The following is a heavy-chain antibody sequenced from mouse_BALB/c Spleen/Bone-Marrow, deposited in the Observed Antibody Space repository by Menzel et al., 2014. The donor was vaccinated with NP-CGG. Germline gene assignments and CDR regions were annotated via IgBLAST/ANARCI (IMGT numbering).Heavy chain of an antibody. J-gene: IGHJ2*01. D-gene: IGHD1-1*01. CDR1: GFNIKDTY. V-gene: IGHV14-3*02. CDR2: IDPANGNT. CDR3: ARYYYGTLLDC. Sequence: DVQLVESGAELVKSGASVKLSCTASGFNIKDTYMHWVKQRPEQGLEWIGRIDPANGNTKYDPKFQGKATITADTSSNTAYLQLSSLTSEDTAVYYCARYYYGTLLDCWGQGTTLTVSS.